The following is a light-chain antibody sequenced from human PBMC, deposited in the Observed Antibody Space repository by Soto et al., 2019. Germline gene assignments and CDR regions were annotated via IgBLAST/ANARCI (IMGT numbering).Light chain of an antibody. V-gene: IGKV3-15*01. CDR2: GAS. CDR1: QSVSSN. J-gene: IGKJ1*01. CDR3: QQYNNWPPGT. Sequence: EIVMTQSPATLSVSPGERATLSCRASQSVSSNLAWYQQKPGQAPRLLIYGASTRATGIPARFSGSGSGTEFTLIISSRQSEDFAVYYCQQYNNWPPGTFGQGTKVEIQ.